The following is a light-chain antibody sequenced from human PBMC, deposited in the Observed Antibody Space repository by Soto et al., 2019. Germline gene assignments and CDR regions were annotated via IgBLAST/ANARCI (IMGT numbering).Light chain of an antibody. V-gene: IGKV1-5*03. Sequence: DIQMTQSPSTLSASVGDRVTITCRASQSISTWLAWYQQKPGKAPKLLMYKASNLEGGVPSRFSGSGSGTEFNITISSLQPDDFATYYCQQYNTYPLTFDGGTTVEIK. CDR3: QQYNTYPLT. CDR2: KAS. CDR1: QSISTW. J-gene: IGKJ4*01.